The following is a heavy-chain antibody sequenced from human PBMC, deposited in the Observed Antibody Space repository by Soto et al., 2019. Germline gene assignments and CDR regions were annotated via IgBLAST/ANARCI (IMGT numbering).Heavy chain of an antibody. V-gene: IGHV1-69*13. D-gene: IGHD2-15*01. CDR3: ARDREGYCSGGSCYPEVYDWFDP. Sequence: SVKVSCKASGGTFSSYAISWVRQAPGQRLEWMGGIIPIFGTANYAQKFQGRVTITADESTSTAYMELSSLRSEDTAVYYCARDREGYCSGGSCYPEVYDWFDPWGQGTLVTSPQ. CDR1: GGTFSSYA. CDR2: IIPIFGTA. J-gene: IGHJ5*02.